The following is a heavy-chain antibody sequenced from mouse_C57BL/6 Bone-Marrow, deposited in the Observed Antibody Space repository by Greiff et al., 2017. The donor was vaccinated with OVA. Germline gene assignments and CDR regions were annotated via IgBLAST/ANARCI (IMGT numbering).Heavy chain of an antibody. CDR1: GYSFTGYY. CDR3: ARRDDYDY. J-gene: IGHJ2*01. Sequence: DVQLQESGPELVKPGAPVKISCKASGYSFTGYYMNWVKQSPEKSLEWIGEINPSTGGTTYNQKFKAKATLTVDKSSSTAYMQLKSLTSEDSAVYYCARRDDYDYWGQGTTLTVSS. D-gene: IGHD2-4*01. V-gene: IGHV1-42*01. CDR2: INPSTGGT.